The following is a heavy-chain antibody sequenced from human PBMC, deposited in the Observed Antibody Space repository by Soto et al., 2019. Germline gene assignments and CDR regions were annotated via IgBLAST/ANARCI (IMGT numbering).Heavy chain of an antibody. Sequence: PGGSLRLSCAASGFTFSSYSMSWVRQAPGKGLEWVSSIIISSSSIYYADSLKGRFTISRDNAKNSLYLHMNSLTAEDTAVYYCARGYDTSGYWTAFDSWGQGALVTVSS. D-gene: IGHD3-22*01. CDR1: GFTFSSYS. V-gene: IGHV3-21*01. CDR3: ARGYDTSGYWTAFDS. CDR2: IIISSSSI. J-gene: IGHJ4*02.